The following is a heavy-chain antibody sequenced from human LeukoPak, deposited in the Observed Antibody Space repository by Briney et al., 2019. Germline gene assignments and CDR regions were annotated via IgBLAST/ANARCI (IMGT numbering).Heavy chain of an antibody. CDR3: ARQHRYCSPATCSFKHFDY. V-gene: IGHV3-11*04. CDR1: GFTFSDDY. CDR2: ISGSGSTM. J-gene: IGHJ4*02. Sequence: PGKSLRHSCAASGFTFSDDYMSWIRQAPGKGLEWVAYISGSGSTMYYADSVTGRFTISRDNAKNSLYLQMSSLGAEDTAVYYCARQHRYCSPATCSFKHFDYWGQGTLVTVSS. D-gene: IGHD3-16*02.